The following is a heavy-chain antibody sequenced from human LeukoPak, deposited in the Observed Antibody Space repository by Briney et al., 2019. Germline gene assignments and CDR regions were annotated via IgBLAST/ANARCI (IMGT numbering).Heavy chain of an antibody. D-gene: IGHD5-12*01. CDR3: ARGQGGYDLYYFDY. CDR1: GYTFTSYD. CDR2: MNPNSGNT. Sequence: ASVKVSCKASGYTFTSYDINWVRQATGQGLEWMRWMNPNSGNTGYAQKFQGRVTMNRNTSISTAYMELSSLRSEDTAVYYCARGQGGYDLYYFDYWGQGTLVTVSS. J-gene: IGHJ4*02. V-gene: IGHV1-8*01.